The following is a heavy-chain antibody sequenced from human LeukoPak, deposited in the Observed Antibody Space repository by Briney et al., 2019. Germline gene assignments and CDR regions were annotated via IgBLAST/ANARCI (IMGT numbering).Heavy chain of an antibody. Sequence: KAPETLSLTCTVSGVSISSDYYWGWIRQPPGEGLEWIASISYSGNTYNNTSLKSRVNISVDTSKNQFSLKLTSVTAADTAVYYCARLRRKYSGTYYGLVDMWGQGTMVTVSS. V-gene: IGHV4-39*01. J-gene: IGHJ3*02. CDR2: ISYSGNT. CDR1: GVSISSDYY. CDR3: ARLRRKYSGTYYGLVDM. D-gene: IGHD3-10*01.